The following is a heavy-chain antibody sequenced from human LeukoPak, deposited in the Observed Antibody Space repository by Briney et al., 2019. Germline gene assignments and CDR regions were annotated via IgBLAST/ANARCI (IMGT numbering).Heavy chain of an antibody. J-gene: IGHJ4*02. D-gene: IGHD4-17*01. CDR1: GFSLTTTGVG. V-gene: IGHV2-5*02. CDR3: AHSPSDYGDFDF. CDR2: IYWDDDK. Sequence: SGPTLVKPTQTLTLTCTFSGFSLTTTGVGVGWVRQPPGKALEWLALIYWDDDKYSRPSLRSRLTITKDTSKNQVVLTLTHVDPVDTGTYYCAHSPSDYGDFDFWGQGSLVTVSS.